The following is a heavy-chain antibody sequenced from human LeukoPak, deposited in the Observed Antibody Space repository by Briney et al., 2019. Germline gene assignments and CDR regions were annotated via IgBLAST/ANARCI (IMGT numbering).Heavy chain of an antibody. V-gene: IGHV4-39*07. Sequence: PSETLSLTCTVSGGSITSSSYYWGWIRQPPGKGLEWIGSIYYRGSTYYNPSLKSRVTISVDTSKNQFSLKLSSVTAADTAVYYCARVRGSRAFDYWGQGTLVTVSS. D-gene: IGHD3-10*01. CDR3: ARVRGSRAFDY. J-gene: IGHJ4*02. CDR2: IYYRGST. CDR1: GGSITSSSYY.